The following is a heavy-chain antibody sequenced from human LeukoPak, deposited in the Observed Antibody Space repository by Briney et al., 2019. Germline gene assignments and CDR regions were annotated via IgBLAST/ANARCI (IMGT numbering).Heavy chain of an antibody. Sequence: SVKVSCKASGGTFSSYAISWVRQAPGQGLEWMGGITPIFGTANYAQKFQGRVTITADESTSTAYMELSSLRSEDTAVYYCARVSYNWNYVWFDPWGQGTLVTVSS. J-gene: IGHJ5*02. V-gene: IGHV1-69*13. D-gene: IGHD1-7*01. CDR2: ITPIFGTA. CDR1: GGTFSSYA. CDR3: ARVSYNWNYVWFDP.